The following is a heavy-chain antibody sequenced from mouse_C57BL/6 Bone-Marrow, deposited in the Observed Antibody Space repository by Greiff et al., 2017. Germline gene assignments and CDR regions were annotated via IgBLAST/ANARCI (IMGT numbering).Heavy chain of an antibody. J-gene: IGHJ3*01. V-gene: IGHV1-61*01. Sequence: QVQLQQPGAELVRPGSSVKLSCKASGYTFTSYWMDWVKQRPGQGLEWIGNIYPSDSETHCNQKFKDKATLTVDKSSSTAYMQLSSLTSEDSAVYYCARGITTVVPFAYWGQGTLVTVSA. CDR3: ARGITTVVPFAY. D-gene: IGHD1-1*01. CDR1: GYTFTSYW. CDR2: IYPSDSET.